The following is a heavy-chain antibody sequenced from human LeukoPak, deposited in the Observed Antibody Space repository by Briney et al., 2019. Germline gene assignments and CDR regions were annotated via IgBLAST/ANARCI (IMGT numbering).Heavy chain of an antibody. CDR1: GFTFSSYS. CDR3: ARDLGYYYDSSGYCSGY. V-gene: IGHV3-48*01. Sequence: PGGLLRLSCAASGFTFSSYSMNWVRQAPGKGLEWVSYINSSSSTIYYADSVKGRFTISRDNAKNSLYLQMNSLRAEDTAVYYCARDLGYYYDSSGYCSGYWGQGTLVTVPS. D-gene: IGHD3-22*01. CDR2: INSSSSTI. J-gene: IGHJ4*02.